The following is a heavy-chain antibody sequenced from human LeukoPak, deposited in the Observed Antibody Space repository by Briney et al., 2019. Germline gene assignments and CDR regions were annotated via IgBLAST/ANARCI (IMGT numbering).Heavy chain of an antibody. J-gene: IGHJ3*02. D-gene: IGHD1-1*01. Sequence: PSETLSLTCAVYGGIFNGYYWSWIRQPPGKGLEWIGEINRSGTTNYNPTLKSRVTISVDTSKSQVSLKLTSVTAADSAVFYCARGRFGNPLQLQPRRPFDMWGQGTVVTIS. V-gene: IGHV4-34*01. CDR2: INRSGTT. CDR1: GGIFNGYY. CDR3: ARGRFGNPLQLQPRRPFDM.